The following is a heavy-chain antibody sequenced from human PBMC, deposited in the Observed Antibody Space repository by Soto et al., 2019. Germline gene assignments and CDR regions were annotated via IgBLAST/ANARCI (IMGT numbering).Heavy chain of an antibody. J-gene: IGHJ4*02. CDR1: EVKCGDHY. CDR2: ISGNGEVI. D-gene: IGHD4-17*01. V-gene: IGHV3-11*01. CDR3: ARDVDADFRTDFDY. Sequence: PQRVPNSAAEVKCGDHYIHRILRNKGKGLEWISYISGNGEVIQYAASARGRFTISRDNAENSVYLEMESLRDEDTALYYCARDVDADFRTDFDYWGRGTLVTVSS.